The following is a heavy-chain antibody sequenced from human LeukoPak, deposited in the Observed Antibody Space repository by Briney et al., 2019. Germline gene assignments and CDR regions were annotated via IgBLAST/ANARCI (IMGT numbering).Heavy chain of an antibody. D-gene: IGHD3-10*01. CDR1: GYTFTDYY. CDR3: ARENQYYNY. Sequence: ASVKVSCKASGYTFTDYYMHWVRQAPGQGLEWTGWINSKSGGTNYAQNFQGRVTMTRDTSISTAYMELSSLRSDDTAVYYCARENQYYNYWGQGTLVTVSS. J-gene: IGHJ4*02. CDR2: INSKSGGT. V-gene: IGHV1-2*02.